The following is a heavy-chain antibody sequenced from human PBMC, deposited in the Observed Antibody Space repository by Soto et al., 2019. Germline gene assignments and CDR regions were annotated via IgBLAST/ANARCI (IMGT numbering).Heavy chain of an antibody. CDR2: IYYSGTP. CDR1: GGSVSSGSYY. D-gene: IGHD4-17*01. Sequence: SETLSLTCTVSGGSVSSGSYYWTWIRQPPGKGLEWLGYIYYSGTPNYNPPLKSRITISVDTSGNQFSLKLSSVTAADPAVYFCARTYRTTTACQAHGFHVWGQGTTVTVSS. V-gene: IGHV4-61*01. CDR3: ARTYRTTTACQAHGFHV. J-gene: IGHJ6*02.